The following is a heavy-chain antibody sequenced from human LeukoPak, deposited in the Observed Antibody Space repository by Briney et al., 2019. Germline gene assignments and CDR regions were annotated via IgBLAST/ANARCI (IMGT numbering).Heavy chain of an antibody. CDR2: IWYDGGSK. D-gene: IGHD3-10*01. V-gene: IGHV3-33*01. CDR1: GFTFSCYG. Sequence: PGGSLRLSCAASGFTFSCYGMHWVRQAPGKGLEWAANIWYDGGSKYYADSVKGRFTISRDNSKNTLNLRMNSLRADDTAVYFCVRDSSGDSSGRPSLDYWGQGTLVTVSS. J-gene: IGHJ4*02. CDR3: VRDSSGDSSGRPSLDY.